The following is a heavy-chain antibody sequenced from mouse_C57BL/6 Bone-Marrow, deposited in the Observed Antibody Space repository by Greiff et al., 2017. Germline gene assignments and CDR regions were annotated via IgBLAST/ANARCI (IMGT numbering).Heavy chain of an antibody. CDR2: IDPEDGDT. D-gene: IGHD3-2*02. CDR1: GFNIKDYY. J-gene: IGHJ4*01. V-gene: IGHV14-1*01. CDR3: TTRQLRLRPYAMDY. Sequence: VQLMESGAELVRPGASVKLSCTASGFNIKDYYMHWVKQRPEQGLEWIGRIDPEDGDTEYAPKFQGKATMTADTSSNTAYLQLSSLTSEDTAVYYCTTRQLRLRPYAMDYWGQGTSVTVSS.